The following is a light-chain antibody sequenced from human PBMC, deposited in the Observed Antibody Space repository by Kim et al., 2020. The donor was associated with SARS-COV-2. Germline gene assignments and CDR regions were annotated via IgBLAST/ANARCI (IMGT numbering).Light chain of an antibody. CDR1: QSVSCSY. CDR3: QQYESPPMYT. J-gene: IGKJ2*01. CDR2: GAS. V-gene: IGKV3-20*01. Sequence: EIVLTQSPGTLSLSPGERATLSCRASQSVSCSYLAWYQQKPGQAPRLLVYGASSRDTGIPDRFSGSGSGTDFTRTISRLEREEFAVDYWQQYESPPMYTVGQGSELEIK.